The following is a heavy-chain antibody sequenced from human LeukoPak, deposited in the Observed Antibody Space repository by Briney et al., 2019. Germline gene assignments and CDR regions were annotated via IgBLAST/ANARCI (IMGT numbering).Heavy chain of an antibody. J-gene: IGHJ4*02. D-gene: IGHD4-23*01. CDR3: AKDKEEVLTPYFDY. CDR2: ISWNSGSI. CDR1: GFTFDDYA. V-gene: IGHV3-9*01. Sequence: PGRSLRLSCAASGFTFDDYAMHWVRQAPGKGLEWVSGISWNSGSIGYADSVKGRFTISRDNAKNSLYLQMNSLRAEDTALYYCAKDKEEVLTPYFDYWGQGTLVTVSS.